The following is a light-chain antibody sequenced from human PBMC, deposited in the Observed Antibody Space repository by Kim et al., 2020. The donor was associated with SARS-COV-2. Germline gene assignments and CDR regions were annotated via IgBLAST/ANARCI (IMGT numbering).Light chain of an antibody. Sequence: EIVLTQSPGTLSSSPGERATLSCRASQSVSSSYLAWYQQKPGQAPRLLIYGASNRATGTPDRFSGSGSGTDFTLTISRLEPEDFAVYYCQQYGISPWTFGPGTKVDIK. V-gene: IGKV3-20*01. CDR3: QQYGISPWT. CDR1: QSVSSSY. CDR2: GAS. J-gene: IGKJ1*01.